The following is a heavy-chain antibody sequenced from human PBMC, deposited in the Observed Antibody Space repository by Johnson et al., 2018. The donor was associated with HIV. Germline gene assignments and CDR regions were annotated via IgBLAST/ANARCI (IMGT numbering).Heavy chain of an antibody. CDR3: ARTVRAVAGTPHAFDI. D-gene: IGHD6-19*01. J-gene: IGHJ3*02. CDR1: GFAFSGSA. CDR2: IRSKANSYAT. V-gene: IGHV3-73*02. Sequence: AQLVEYGGGLVQPGGSLKLSCAASGFAFSGSAMHWVRQASGKGLEWVGRIRSKANSYATAYAASVKGRFTISRDDSKNTAYLQMNSLRAEDTAVYYCARTVRAVAGTPHAFDIWGQGTMVTVSS.